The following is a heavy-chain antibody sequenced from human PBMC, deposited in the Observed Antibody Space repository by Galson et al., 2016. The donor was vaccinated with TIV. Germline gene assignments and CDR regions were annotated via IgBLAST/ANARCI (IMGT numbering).Heavy chain of an antibody. CDR2: IFGGGHGT. CDR1: GFRFSDFA. V-gene: IGHV3-23*01. J-gene: IGHJ4*02. Sequence: SLRLSCAASGFRFSDFAMSWVRQTPGKGLEWVSNIFGGGHGTYYADSVKGRFTISRDNSKNTLYLQMNALRPEDTAVYYCAKDQGMEVWSYFFDYWGQGTLVTVSS. D-gene: IGHD3-10*01. CDR3: AKDQGMEVWSYFFDY.